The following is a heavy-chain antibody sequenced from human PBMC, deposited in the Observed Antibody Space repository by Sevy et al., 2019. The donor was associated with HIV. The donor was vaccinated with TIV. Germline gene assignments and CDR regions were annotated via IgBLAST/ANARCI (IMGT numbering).Heavy chain of an antibody. CDR1: GFTFSSYG. V-gene: IGHV3-30*02. D-gene: IGHD3-10*01. CDR3: AKGLGMVQGALLSDDV. Sequence: GGSLRLSCEASGFTFSSYGMHWVRQAPGKGLEWVAFIRYDGSTKYYAESVKGRFIISRDNSKDTLYLQMNSLRGDDTSLYYCAKGLGMVQGALLSDDVWGQGTMVTVSS. J-gene: IGHJ3*01. CDR2: IRYDGSTK.